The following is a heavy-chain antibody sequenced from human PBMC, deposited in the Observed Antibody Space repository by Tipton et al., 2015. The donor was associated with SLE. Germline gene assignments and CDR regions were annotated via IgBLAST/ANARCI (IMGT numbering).Heavy chain of an antibody. CDR2: ISGSGGST. V-gene: IGHV3-23*01. CDR1: GFTFSSYA. CDR3: AKGDYYDSIPLG. J-gene: IGHJ4*02. Sequence: GSLRLSCAASGFTFSSYAMSWVRQAPGKGLEWVSAISGSGGSTYYADSVKGRFTISRDNSKNTLYLQMNSLRAEDTAVYYCAKGDYYDSIPLGWGQGTLVTVSS. D-gene: IGHD3-22*01.